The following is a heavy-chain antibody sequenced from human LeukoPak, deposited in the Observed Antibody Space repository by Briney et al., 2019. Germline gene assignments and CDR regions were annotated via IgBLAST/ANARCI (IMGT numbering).Heavy chain of an antibody. CDR2: INHSGST. J-gene: IGHJ4*02. D-gene: IGHD3-10*01. V-gene: IGHV4-34*01. CDR3: ARSVWFGELGD. Sequence: PSETLSLTCAVYGGSFSGYYWSWIRQPPGKGLEWIGEINHSGSTNYNPPLKSRVTISVDTSKNQFSLKLSSVTAADTAVYYCARSVWFGELGDWGQGTLVTVSS. CDR1: GGSFSGYY.